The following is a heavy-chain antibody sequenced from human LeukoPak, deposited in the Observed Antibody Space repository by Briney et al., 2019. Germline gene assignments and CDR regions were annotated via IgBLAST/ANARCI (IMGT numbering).Heavy chain of an antibody. CDR2: IYPGDSDT. CDR3: ARHGDGYNYYSYGMDV. V-gene: IGHV5-51*01. CDR1: GYSFTSYW. Sequence: GASLQISCKGSGYSFTSYWIGWVRQLPGKGLEWMGIIYPGDSDTRYSPSFQGQVTISADKSISTAYLQWSSLKASDTAMYYCARHGDGYNYYSYGMDVWGQGTTVTVSS. J-gene: IGHJ6*02. D-gene: IGHD5-24*01.